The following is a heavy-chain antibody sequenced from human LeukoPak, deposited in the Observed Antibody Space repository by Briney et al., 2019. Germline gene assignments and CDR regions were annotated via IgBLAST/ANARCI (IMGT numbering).Heavy chain of an antibody. CDR2: ISSGGSI. J-gene: IGHJ4*02. CDR3: AKIGAQYSGYDYDYYFDY. Sequence: PGGSLRLSCAASGFTFTNYVMSWVRQAPGKGLEWVSSISSGGSIYADSVKGRFTISRDNSKNTLSLQMNSLRAEDTAVYYCAKIGAQYSGYDYDYYFDYWGQGTLVTVSS. D-gene: IGHD5-12*01. V-gene: IGHV3-23*01. CDR1: GFTFTNYV.